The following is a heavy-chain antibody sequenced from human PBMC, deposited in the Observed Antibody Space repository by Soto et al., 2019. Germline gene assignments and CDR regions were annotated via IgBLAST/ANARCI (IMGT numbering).Heavy chain of an antibody. CDR2: ISSSSSYT. J-gene: IGHJ6*02. V-gene: IGHV3-11*06. D-gene: IGHD2-15*01. Sequence: QVQLVESGGGLVKPGGSLRLSCAASGFTFSDYYMSWIRQAPGKGLEWVSYISSSSSYTNYADSEKGRFTISRDNAKNSLYLQMNSLRAEDTAVYYCARDRVLGYCSGGSCYSSLYGMDVWGQGTTVTVSS. CDR1: GFTFSDYY. CDR3: ARDRVLGYCSGGSCYSSLYGMDV.